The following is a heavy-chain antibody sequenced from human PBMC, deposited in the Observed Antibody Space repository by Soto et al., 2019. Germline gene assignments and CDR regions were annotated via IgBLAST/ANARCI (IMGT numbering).Heavy chain of an antibody. CDR3: AKTFRITIFGVAHLADY. J-gene: IGHJ4*02. CDR2: ISYDGSNK. Sequence: GGSLRLSCAASGFTFSSYGMHWVRQAPGKGLEWVAVISYDGSNKYYADSVKGRFTISRDNSKNTLYLQMNSLRAEDTAVYYCAKTFRITIFGVAHLADYWGQGTLVTVSS. V-gene: IGHV3-30*18. D-gene: IGHD3-3*01. CDR1: GFTFSSYG.